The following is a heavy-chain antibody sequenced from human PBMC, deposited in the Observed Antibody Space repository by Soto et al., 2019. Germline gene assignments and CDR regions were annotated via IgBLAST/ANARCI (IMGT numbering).Heavy chain of an antibody. CDR3: TRDVIPVSGAYSPDVFDM. J-gene: IGHJ3*02. CDR2: IKKDESKK. Sequence: EVQLVESGGGLVQPGESLRLSCAASGFTFSDYWMTWVRQAPGKGLEWVANIKKDESKKSYLDSVRVRFTISRDNASTSVYRQVDSLRCADAALYYCTRDVIPVSGAYSPDVFDMWGQGTMVTVSS. CDR1: GFTFSDYW. D-gene: IGHD6-25*01. V-gene: IGHV3-7*05.